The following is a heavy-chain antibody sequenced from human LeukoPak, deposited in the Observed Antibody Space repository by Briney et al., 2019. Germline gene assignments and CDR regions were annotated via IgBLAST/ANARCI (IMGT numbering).Heavy chain of an antibody. V-gene: IGHV3-23*01. CDR3: AKRPRSGYSSSWTYYSDY. Sequence: GGSLRLSCAASGFTFSSYAMSWVRQAPGKGLEWVSAISGSGGSTYYADSVKGRFTISRDNSKNTLYLQMNSLRAEDTAVYYCAKRPRSGYSSSWTYYSDYWGQGTLVTVSS. J-gene: IGHJ4*02. CDR1: GFTFSSYA. CDR2: ISGSGGST. D-gene: IGHD6-13*01.